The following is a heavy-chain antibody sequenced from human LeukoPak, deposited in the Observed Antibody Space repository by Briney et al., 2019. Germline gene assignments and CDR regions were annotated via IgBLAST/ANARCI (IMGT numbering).Heavy chain of an antibody. CDR2: ISYDGSNK. CDR1: GFTFSSYA. J-gene: IGHJ6*02. D-gene: IGHD2-2*01. V-gene: IGHV3-30*04. Sequence: GGSLRLSCAASGFTFSSYAMHWVRQAPGKGLEWVAVISYDGSNKYYADSVKGRFTISRDNSKNTLYLQMNSLRAEDTAVYYCARKVEGYCSSTSCYAYYYYGMDVWGQGTTVTVSS. CDR3: ARKVEGYCSSTSCYAYYYYGMDV.